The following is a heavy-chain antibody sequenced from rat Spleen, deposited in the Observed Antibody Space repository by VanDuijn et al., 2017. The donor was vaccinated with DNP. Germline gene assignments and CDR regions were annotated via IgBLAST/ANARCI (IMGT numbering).Heavy chain of an antibody. CDR1: GFTFRNSG. CDR3: AGRPPPTRGPFDY. Sequence: EVKLVESGGDLVQPGRSLKLSCVASGFTFRNSGMAWVRQAPTKGLEWVASIRYDGSSTYYRDSVKGRFIISRNNAKSTLYLQMDSLRSDDTATYYCAGRPPPTRGPFDYWGQGVLVTVSS. J-gene: IGHJ2*01. CDR2: IRYDGSST. V-gene: IGHV5-29*01. D-gene: IGHD1-4*01.